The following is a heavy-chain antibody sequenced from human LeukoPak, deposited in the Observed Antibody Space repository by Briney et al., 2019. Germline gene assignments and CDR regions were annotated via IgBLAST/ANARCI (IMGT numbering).Heavy chain of an antibody. CDR3: VGEVPML. J-gene: IGHJ4*02. D-gene: IGHD3-10*02. CDR1: GFTVSNYF. CDR2: IFSGGTT. V-gene: IGHV3-53*01. Sequence: GGSLRLSCTASGFTVSNYFMGWVRQAPGKGLEWVSVIFSGGTTFHADSVKGRFTVFRDISKNTLYLQMNNLRVDDTATYYCVGEVPMLWGQGALVTVTS.